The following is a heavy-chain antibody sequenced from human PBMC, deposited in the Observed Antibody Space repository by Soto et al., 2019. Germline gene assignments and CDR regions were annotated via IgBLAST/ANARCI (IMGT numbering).Heavy chain of an antibody. V-gene: IGHV6-1*01. D-gene: IGHD1-26*01. CDR1: GDRFSRNILT. CDR2: TYYRSKWYN. CDR3: VRLIGNSWLDF. Sequence: SQTLSLTCSISGDRFSRNILTWHWIRQSPSRCLEWLGRTYYRSKWYNDYAESVKSRITINPDTSKNQFSLHLNSVTPEDTAVYYCVRLIGNSWLDFWGKGTLVTVSS. J-gene: IGHJ5*01.